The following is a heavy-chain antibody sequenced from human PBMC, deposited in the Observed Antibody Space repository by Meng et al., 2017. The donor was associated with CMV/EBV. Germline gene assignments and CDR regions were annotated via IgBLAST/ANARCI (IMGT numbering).Heavy chain of an antibody. CDR3: ARQVPEFFGKDYYYYGMDV. Sequence: ASVKVSCKASGYTFTSYAMHWVRQAPGQRLEWMGWSNAGNGNTKYSQEFQGRVTITRDTSASTAYMELSSLRSEDMAVYYCARQVPEFFGKDYYYYGMDVWGQGTTVTVSS. CDR2: SNAGNGNT. J-gene: IGHJ6*02. V-gene: IGHV1-3*02. CDR1: GYTFTSYA. D-gene: IGHD1-14*01.